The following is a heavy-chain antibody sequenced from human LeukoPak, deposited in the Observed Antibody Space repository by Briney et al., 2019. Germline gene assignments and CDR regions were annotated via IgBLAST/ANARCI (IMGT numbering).Heavy chain of an antibody. Sequence: GGSLRLSCAASGFTFSSYGMHWVRQAPGKGLEWVAFIRYDGSNKYYADSVKGRFTISRDNSKNTLYLQMNSLRAEDTAVYYCAREGVMYGDYVPHYYYGMDVWGQGTTVTVSS. CDR3: AREGVMYGDYVPHYYYGMDV. CDR2: IRYDGSNK. CDR1: GFTFSSYG. D-gene: IGHD4-17*01. V-gene: IGHV3-30*02. J-gene: IGHJ6*02.